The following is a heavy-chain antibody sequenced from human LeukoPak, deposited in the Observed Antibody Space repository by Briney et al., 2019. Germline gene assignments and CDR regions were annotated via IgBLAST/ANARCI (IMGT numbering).Heavy chain of an antibody. Sequence: GGSLRLSCAASGFTFHNFAMSWVRQAPGKGLEWVSSISSSGEFTLYADSVKGRFTIFRDNSRYTLYLQVNSLRAEDAAMYYCVKDRPNYYESNGDYYKRDGDFWGQGTLVTVSA. CDR2: ISSSGEFT. D-gene: IGHD3-22*01. J-gene: IGHJ4*02. CDR1: GFTFHNFA. V-gene: IGHV3-23*01. CDR3: VKDRPNYYESNGDYYKRDGDF.